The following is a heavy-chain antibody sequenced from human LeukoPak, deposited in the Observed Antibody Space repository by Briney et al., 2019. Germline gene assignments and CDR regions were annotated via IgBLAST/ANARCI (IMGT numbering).Heavy chain of an antibody. D-gene: IGHD2-21*02. Sequence: GGSLRLSCAASGFTFSSYGMHWVRQAPGKGLEWVALISYDGSNQYYADSVKGRFTVSRDNSKNTLSMQMSSLRVEDTAVYYCAKEVTSLDDWGQGALVTVSS. V-gene: IGHV3-30*18. CDR3: AKEVTSLDD. CDR1: GFTFSSYG. J-gene: IGHJ4*02. CDR2: ISYDGSNQ.